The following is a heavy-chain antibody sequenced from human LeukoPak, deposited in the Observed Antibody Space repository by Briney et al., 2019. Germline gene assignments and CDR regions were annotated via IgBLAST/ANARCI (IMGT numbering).Heavy chain of an antibody. J-gene: IGHJ4*02. CDR2: IYYSGST. CDR3: ARLSTLKYYFDY. CDR1: GGSISSSSYY. V-gene: IGHV4-39*07. D-gene: IGHD2/OR15-2a*01. Sequence: SETLSLTCTVSGGSISSSSYYWAWIRQPPGKGLEWIGSIYYSGSTYYNPSLRSRVTISVDTSKNQFSLKLSSVTAADTAVYYCARLSTLKYYFDYWGQGTLVTVSS.